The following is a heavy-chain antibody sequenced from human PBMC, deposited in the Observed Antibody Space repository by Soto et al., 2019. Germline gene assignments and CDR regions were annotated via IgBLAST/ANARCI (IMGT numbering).Heavy chain of an antibody. CDR2: INPNDLST. CDR1: GYTFTSYY. Sequence: ASVKVSCKASGYTFTSYYIHWVRQAPGQGLEWMAIINPNDLSTTYAQKFQGRVTVTRDTSTSTVYMDLSSLRSEDTAVYYCARALDFWSAYFDYWGQGSLVTVSS. V-gene: IGHV1-46*01. CDR3: ARALDFWSAYFDY. D-gene: IGHD3-3*01. J-gene: IGHJ4*02.